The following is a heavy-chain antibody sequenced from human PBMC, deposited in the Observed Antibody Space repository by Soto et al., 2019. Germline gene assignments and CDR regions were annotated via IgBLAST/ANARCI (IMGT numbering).Heavy chain of an antibody. D-gene: IGHD3-22*01. CDR2: IKQDGSEK. CDR1: GRTFRRYS. Sequence: PGGSLRLSGAGSGRTFRRYSMNWVRQAPGKGLEWVANIKQDGSEKYYVDSVKGRFTISRDNAKNSLYLQMNSLRAEDTAVYYCARDRYYDSSDQPFDYWGQGTLVTVSS. J-gene: IGHJ4*02. V-gene: IGHV3-7*01. CDR3: ARDRYYDSSDQPFDY.